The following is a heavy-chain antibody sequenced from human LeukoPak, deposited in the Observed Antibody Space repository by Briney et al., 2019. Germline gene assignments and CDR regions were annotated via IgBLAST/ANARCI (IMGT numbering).Heavy chain of an antibody. Sequence: PSETLSLTCSVSHYSISSGYYWGWIRQPPGKGLEWIGYIYYSGSTNYNPSLKSRVTISVGTSKNQFSLKLSSVTAADTAVYYCARGGNCSGGTCYSDRGWFDPWGQGTLVTVSS. CDR1: HYSISSGYY. CDR3: ARGGNCSGGTCYSDRGWFDP. V-gene: IGHV4-61*01. D-gene: IGHD2-15*01. CDR2: IYYSGST. J-gene: IGHJ5*02.